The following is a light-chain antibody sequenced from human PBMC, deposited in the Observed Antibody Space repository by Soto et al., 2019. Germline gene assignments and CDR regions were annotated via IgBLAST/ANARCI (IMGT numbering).Light chain of an antibody. CDR3: QQYNTFLT. Sequence: DIQMTQSPSTLSASVGDRVTITCRASQSISNWLAWYQQKPGKAPKILIYKTSSLESGVPSRFSGSGSGTEFTLTISSLQPDDSATYYCQQYNTFLTFGGGTKVDIK. CDR1: QSISNW. J-gene: IGKJ4*01. CDR2: KTS. V-gene: IGKV1-5*03.